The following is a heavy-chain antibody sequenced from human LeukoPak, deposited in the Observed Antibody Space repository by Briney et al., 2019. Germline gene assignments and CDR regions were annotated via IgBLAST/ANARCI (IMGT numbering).Heavy chain of an antibody. CDR1: GYTFTSYY. CDR3: ARGGDCSGGSCLGAFDY. V-gene: IGHV1-46*01. D-gene: IGHD2-15*01. J-gene: IGHJ4*02. CDR2: INPSDGST. Sequence: ASVKVSYKASGYTFTSYYMHWVRQAPGQGLEWMGIINPSDGSTSYTQKFQGRVTVTRDTSTNTVYMQLSSLRSEETAVYYCARGGDCSGGSCLGAFDYWGQGTLVTVSS.